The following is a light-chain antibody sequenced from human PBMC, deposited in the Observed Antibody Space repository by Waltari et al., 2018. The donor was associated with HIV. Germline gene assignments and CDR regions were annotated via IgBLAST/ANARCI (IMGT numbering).Light chain of an antibody. J-gene: IGKJ1*01. CDR1: QVLSSY. CDR3: QQYNNWPQTWPPGT. Sequence: EVVMTQSPAIASVFPGERATLSCRARQVLSSYLAWYQQKPGQAPRLLIYGASTRAIGVPARCSGSGSGTEFTRTISSLQSEDFGVYYCQQYNNWPQTWPPGTFGQGTKVEIK. CDR2: GAS. V-gene: IGKV3-15*01.